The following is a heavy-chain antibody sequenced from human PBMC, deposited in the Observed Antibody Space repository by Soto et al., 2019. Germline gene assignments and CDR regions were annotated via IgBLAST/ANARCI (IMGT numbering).Heavy chain of an antibody. CDR2: ISRSSTGI. CDR1: GFTFSLYS. CDR3: ARDVTWGLAG. Sequence: EAQLVESGGGLVQPGGSLRLSCAASGFTFSLYSMSWVRQAPGKGLEWVSYISRSSTGIHYADSVKGRFTISRDDATNSMRLQMNTLAAGDTAVYSCARDVTWGLAGWGQGTTVSISS. D-gene: IGHD3-16*01. V-gene: IGHV3-48*01. J-gene: IGHJ6*02.